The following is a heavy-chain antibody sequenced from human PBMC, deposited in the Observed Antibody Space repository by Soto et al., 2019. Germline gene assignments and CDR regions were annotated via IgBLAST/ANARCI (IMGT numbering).Heavy chain of an antibody. CDR1: GYTFTNYG. CDR3: AREVPGTTPLGY. Sequence: QVQLVQSGPEVKKPGASVKVSCKASGYTFTNYGFNWVRQAPGQGLEWMGWISAYNGHTKYSQIFQARVIMTRDTSTSTPYMEFRVLTSDDTTVYYGAREVPGTTPLGYWGRGALVTVSS. V-gene: IGHV1-18*01. J-gene: IGHJ4*02. CDR2: ISAYNGHT. D-gene: IGHD4-17*01.